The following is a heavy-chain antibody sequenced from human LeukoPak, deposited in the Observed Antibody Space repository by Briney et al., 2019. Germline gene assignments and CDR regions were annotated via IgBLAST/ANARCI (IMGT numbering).Heavy chain of an antibody. CDR1: GFILSSSE. V-gene: IGHV3-48*03. J-gene: IGHJ4*02. Sequence: GGSLRLSCVASGFILSSSEMNWVRQAPGKGLEWVSYISSSGNTIYYADSVKGRFTISRDNAKNTLYLQMNSLRAEDTAVYCCARGGYLSNYWGQGTLVTVSS. CDR2: ISSSGNTI. D-gene: IGHD1-1*01. CDR3: ARGGYLSNY.